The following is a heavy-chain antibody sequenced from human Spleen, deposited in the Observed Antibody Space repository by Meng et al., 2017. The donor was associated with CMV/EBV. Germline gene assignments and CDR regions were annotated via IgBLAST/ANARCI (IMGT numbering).Heavy chain of an antibody. J-gene: IGHJ4*02. Sequence: CSSFGICWLRPAPGQRLQWLGWISCFNGSTNYAQSPQGRVTIATHTSTSSACIDLIGLSSLDTAVSYCAWGGLRTNYAFWSCYFDFWGQGTLVTVSS. CDR2: ISCFNGST. V-gene: IGHV1-18*01. CDR1: CSSFG. D-gene: IGHD3-3*01. CDR3: AWGGLRTNYAFWSCYFDF.